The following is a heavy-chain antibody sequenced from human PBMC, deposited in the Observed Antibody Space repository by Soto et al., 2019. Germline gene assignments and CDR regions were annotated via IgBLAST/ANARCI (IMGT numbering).Heavy chain of an antibody. Sequence: EVQLLESGGGLVQPGGSLRISCAATGFTFNNYAMTWVRQAPGKGLEWVSGITGSGARTYYADSVKGRFTISRDNSKNTLYLQLNRLRVEDTAVYYCAKDRVGDWGDYFARWGQGTLITVSS. CDR1: GFTFNNYA. V-gene: IGHV3-23*01. CDR2: ITGSGART. J-gene: IGHJ4*02. CDR3: AKDRVGDWGDYFAR. D-gene: IGHD2-21*02.